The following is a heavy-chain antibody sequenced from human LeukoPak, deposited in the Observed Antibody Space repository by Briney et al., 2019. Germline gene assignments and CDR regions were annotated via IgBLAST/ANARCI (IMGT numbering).Heavy chain of an antibody. D-gene: IGHD1-14*01. CDR2: ISSNGRST. V-gene: IGHV3-64D*09. CDR3: VKDRTGGRVAFDI. Sequence: GRSLRLSCSASGFTFSSYAMHWVRQAPGEGLEYVSAISSNGRSTYYADSVKGRFTISRDNSQNTLYLQMSSLRAEDTAVYYCVKDRTGGRVAFDIWGQGTMVTVSS. CDR1: GFTFSSYA. J-gene: IGHJ3*02.